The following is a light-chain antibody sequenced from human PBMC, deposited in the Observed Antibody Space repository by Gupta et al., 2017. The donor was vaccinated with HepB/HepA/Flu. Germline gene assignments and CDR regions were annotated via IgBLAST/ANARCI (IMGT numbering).Light chain of an antibody. V-gene: IGLV2-23*02. Sequence: QSALTQPASVSGSPGQSITISCTGTSSDGGNYKFVSWYQQHPGKAPKLLIYEVTNRPSGVSYRVSGSRSGDTASLSSSGLQAEDEGDYFCYSHAGRKVFGGGTKLTVL. CDR1: SSDGGNYKF. CDR3: YSHAGRKV. J-gene: IGLJ2*01. CDR2: EVT.